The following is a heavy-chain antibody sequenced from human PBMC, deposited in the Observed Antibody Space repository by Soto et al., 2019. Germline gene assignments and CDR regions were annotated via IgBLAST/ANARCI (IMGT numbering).Heavy chain of an antibody. CDR3: SRDDGYCSGGSCYGVPMDS. CDR1: GFTVSSHS. Sequence: EVQLVESGGDLVQPGGSLRLSWAASGFTVSSHSMNWVRQAPGKGLEWVSLIQSGGSTFYAHSVKGRFTISRDNSKNTLFLQMNSLRVEDTAMYYCSRDDGYCSGGSCYGVPMDSWGRGTTGTVSS. D-gene: IGHD2-15*01. J-gene: IGHJ6*03. CDR2: IQSGGST. V-gene: IGHV3-66*01.